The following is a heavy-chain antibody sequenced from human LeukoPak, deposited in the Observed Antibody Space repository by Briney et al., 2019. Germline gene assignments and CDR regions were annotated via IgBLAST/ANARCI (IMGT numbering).Heavy chain of an antibody. Sequence: SETLSLTCTVSGGSISSGGYYWSWIRQHPGKGLEWLGYIYYSGSTYYNPSLKSRVTISVDTSKNQFSLKLSSVTAADTAVYYCARRRGGYGDPGMDVWGKGTTVTVSS. CDR3: ARRRGGYGDPGMDV. D-gene: IGHD4-17*01. CDR1: GGSISSGGYY. J-gene: IGHJ6*04. V-gene: IGHV4-31*03. CDR2: IYYSGST.